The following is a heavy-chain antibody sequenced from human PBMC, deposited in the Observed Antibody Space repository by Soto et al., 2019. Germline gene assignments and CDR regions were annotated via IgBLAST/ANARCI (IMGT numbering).Heavy chain of an antibody. D-gene: IGHD3-22*01. CDR3: ATVPTYYYDPGY. Sequence: ASVRVSCKCSGYTLTELSMHWVQQAPGKGLEWMGGFDPEDGETIYAQKFQGRVTMTEDTSTDTAYMELSSLRSEDTAVYYCATVPTYYYDPGYWGQGSLVTAPQ. V-gene: IGHV1-24*01. J-gene: IGHJ4*02. CDR1: GYTLTELS. CDR2: FDPEDGET.